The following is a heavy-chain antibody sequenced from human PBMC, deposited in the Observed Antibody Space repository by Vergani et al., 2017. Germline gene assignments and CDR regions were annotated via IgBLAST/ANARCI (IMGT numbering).Heavy chain of an antibody. CDR3: TADLYLSSGYCCDY. D-gene: IGHD3-22*01. J-gene: IGHJ4*02. V-gene: IGHV3-15*02. CDR2: FEALADGGRI. CDR1: GFHFSPAW. Sequence: EVRVVESGGTLVKPGGSLRLSCAASGFHFSPAWMSWVRQVPGKGLEWVGRFEALADGGRITYGAPVKGRFSLSRDDSANRFYLHMNSLKVEDTGIYYCTADLYLSSGYCCDYWGPGTLVTVSS.